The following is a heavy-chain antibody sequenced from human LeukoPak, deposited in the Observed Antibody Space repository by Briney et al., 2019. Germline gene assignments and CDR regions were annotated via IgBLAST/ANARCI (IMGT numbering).Heavy chain of an antibody. CDR2: IYSDDTK. J-gene: IGHJ4*02. CDR1: GFSLSATRVG. D-gene: IGHD3-22*01. Sequence: SGPTLVNPTQTLTLTCTFSGFSLSATRVGVAWIRQSPGKALDWLALIYSDDTKRYSPSLKSRLTITKDTSKNQVVLTMTNMAPVDTATYYCAHINERTYDSSGYYHDYWGQGTLVTVSS. V-gene: IGHV2-5*02. CDR3: AHINERTYDSSGYYHDY.